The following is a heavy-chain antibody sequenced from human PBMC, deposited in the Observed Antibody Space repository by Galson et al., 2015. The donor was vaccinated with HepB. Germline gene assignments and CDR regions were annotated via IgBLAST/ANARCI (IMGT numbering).Heavy chain of an antibody. V-gene: IGHV3-33*08. CDR2: IWYDGSNK. D-gene: IGHD2-21*02. CDR1: GFTFSSYG. CDR3: ARGFRWVTATYYYYGMDV. J-gene: IGHJ6*02. Sequence: SLRLSCAASGFTFSSYGMHWVRQAPGKGLEWVAVIWYDGSNKYYADSVKGRFTISRDNSKNTLYLQMNSLRAEDTAVYYCARGFRWVTATYYYYGMDVWGQGTTVTVSS.